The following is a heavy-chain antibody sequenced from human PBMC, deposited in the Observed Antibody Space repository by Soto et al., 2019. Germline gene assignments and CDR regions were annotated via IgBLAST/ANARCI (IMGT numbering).Heavy chain of an antibody. D-gene: IGHD1-26*01. Sequence: TLSLACAVSSYETRSINWWAWIRQHPGKGLEWIGYIYYSGTTYYNPSLKSRVTMSVDTSKNQFSLKLTSVTAVDTAVYFCARREIQGPIDYWGQGTLVTVS. CDR2: IYYSGTT. V-gene: IGHV4-28*01. CDR1: SYETRSINW. J-gene: IGHJ4*02. CDR3: ARREIQGPIDY.